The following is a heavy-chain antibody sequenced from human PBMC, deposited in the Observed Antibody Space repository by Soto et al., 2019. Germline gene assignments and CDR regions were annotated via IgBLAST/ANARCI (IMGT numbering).Heavy chain of an antibody. Sequence: GGSLRLSCAASGFTFSTYDMNWVRQAPGKGLEWISFISGTSPTTSYADSVRGRFTISRDDARNSLYLQMNSLRDDDTAVYYCARDRDGDGDFDYWGKGTLVNVYS. J-gene: IGHJ4*02. V-gene: IGHV3-48*02. D-gene: IGHD3-10*01. CDR2: ISGTSPTT. CDR1: GFTFSTYD. CDR3: ARDRDGDGDFDY.